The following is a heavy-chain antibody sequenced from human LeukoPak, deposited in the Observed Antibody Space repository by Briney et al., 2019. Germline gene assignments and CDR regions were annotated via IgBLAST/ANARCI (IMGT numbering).Heavy chain of an antibody. J-gene: IGHJ3*02. Sequence: GGSLRLSCAASGFTFSSYGMHWVRQAPGKGLEWVAVIWYDGSNKYYADSVKGRFTISRDNSKNTLYLQMNSLRAEDTAVYYCARGSYDFWSGYRDAFDIWGQGTMVTVSS. CDR2: IWYDGSNK. CDR1: GFTFSSYG. V-gene: IGHV3-33*01. D-gene: IGHD3-3*01. CDR3: ARGSYDFWSGYRDAFDI.